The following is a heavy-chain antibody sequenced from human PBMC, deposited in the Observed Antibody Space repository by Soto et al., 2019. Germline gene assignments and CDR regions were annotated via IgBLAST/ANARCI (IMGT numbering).Heavy chain of an antibody. J-gene: IGHJ6*03. CDR1: GGSISSYY. V-gene: IGHV4-59*08. Sequence: SETLSLTCTVSGGSISSYYWSWIRQPPGKGLEWIGYIYYSGSTNYNPSLKSRVTISVETSKNQFSLKLSSVTAADTAVYYCAGSRISGYYYYMDVWGKGTTVTVSS. CDR3: AGSRISGYYYYMDV. D-gene: IGHD1-26*01. CDR2: IYYSGST.